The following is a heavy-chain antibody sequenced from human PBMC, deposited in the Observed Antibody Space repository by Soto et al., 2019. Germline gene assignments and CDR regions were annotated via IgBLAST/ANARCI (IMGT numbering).Heavy chain of an antibody. Sequence: QVQLVQSGAEVKKPGSSVKVSCKASGGTFSSYAISWVRQAPGQGLEWMGGFIPIFGAADYAQNFQGRVTIAADEPTSTPYMELSSLRSEDTAVSSCASPRDTYYSTGMDVWGQGTTVTVSS. CDR2: FIPIFGAA. J-gene: IGHJ6*02. CDR3: ASPRDTYYSTGMDV. V-gene: IGHV1-69*12. CDR1: GGTFSSYA. D-gene: IGHD3-10*01.